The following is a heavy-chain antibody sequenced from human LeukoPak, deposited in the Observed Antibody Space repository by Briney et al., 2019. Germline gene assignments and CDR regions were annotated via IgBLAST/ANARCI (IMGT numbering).Heavy chain of an antibody. Sequence: PGGSLRLSCAASGFTVGNSYLNWVRQAPGKGLVWVSVIYSGGNTYYADSVKGRFTISRDNSKNTLYLQMNSLRVADTAVYYCARETSGSHWNWGQGTLVTVSP. V-gene: IGHV3-66*01. CDR1: GFTVGNSY. CDR3: ARETSGSHWN. J-gene: IGHJ4*02. D-gene: IGHD1-26*01. CDR2: IYSGGNT.